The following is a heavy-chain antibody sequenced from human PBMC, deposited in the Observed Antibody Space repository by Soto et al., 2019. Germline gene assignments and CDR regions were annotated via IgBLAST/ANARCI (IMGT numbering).Heavy chain of an antibody. CDR3: ARDPGCPAAAGSHYFSGMDV. J-gene: IGHJ6*02. V-gene: IGHV1-69*13. D-gene: IGHD6-13*01. Sequence: ASVKVSCKASGGTFSSYAISWVRQAPGQGLEWMGGIIPIFGTANYAQKFEGRVTITADESTSTAYMELSSLRSEETAVYYCARDPGCPAAAGSHYFSGMDVWGQGTTVSVSS. CDR1: GGTFSSYA. CDR2: IIPIFGTA.